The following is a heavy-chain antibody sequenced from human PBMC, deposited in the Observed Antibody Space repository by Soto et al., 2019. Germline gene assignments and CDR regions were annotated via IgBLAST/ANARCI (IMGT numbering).Heavy chain of an antibody. CDR1: GFTFDDYA. Sequence: VQLVESGGGLVQPGRSLRLSCAASGFTFDDYAMHWVRQAPGKGLEWVSGISWNSGSIGYADSVKGRFTISRDNAKNSLYLQMNSLRAEDTALYYCAKDSGYDFYYYYMDVWGKGTTVTASS. D-gene: IGHD5-12*01. CDR3: AKDSGYDFYYYYMDV. CDR2: ISWNSGSI. J-gene: IGHJ6*03. V-gene: IGHV3-9*01.